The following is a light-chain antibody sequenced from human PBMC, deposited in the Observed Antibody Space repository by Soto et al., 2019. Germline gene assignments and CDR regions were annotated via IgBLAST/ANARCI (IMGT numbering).Light chain of an antibody. CDR2: GST. J-gene: IGLJ3*02. CDR3: SSYTSSNFWV. V-gene: IGLV1-40*01. CDR1: SSNIGAGYD. Sequence: QSVLSQPPSVSGAPGQRVTISCTGSSSNIGAGYDAHWFQQVPGTAPKLLIYGSTNRPSGVPDRFSGSKSGTSASLAITGLQAEDEADYYCSSYTSSNFWVFGEGTKVTVL.